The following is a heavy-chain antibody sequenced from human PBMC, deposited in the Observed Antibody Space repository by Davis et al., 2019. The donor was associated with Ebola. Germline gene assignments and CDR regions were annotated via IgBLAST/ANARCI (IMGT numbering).Heavy chain of an antibody. CDR1: GYVFIRND. Sequence: SVKVSCKASGYVFIRNDISWFRQAPGQGLEWMGGIIPLFGTTNYAQKFRGRVMITADKSTRIAYMELNSLRSEDTAVYYCARGPYGMDVWGQGTTVTVSS. J-gene: IGHJ6*02. CDR3: ARGPYGMDV. CDR2: IIPLFGTT. V-gene: IGHV1-69*06.